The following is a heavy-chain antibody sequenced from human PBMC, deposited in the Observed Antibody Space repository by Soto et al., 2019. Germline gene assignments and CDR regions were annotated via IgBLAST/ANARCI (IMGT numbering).Heavy chain of an antibody. J-gene: IGHJ3*02. CDR2: IYHSGNT. V-gene: IGHV4-38-2*02. Sequence: SETLSLTCSVSGYSISSGYYWGWIRQPPGRGLEWIGSIYHSGNTYYNPSLKSQVTISVDTSKNQFSLKLTSVTAADTAVYYCARATYYDFWSGFFDIWGQGTMVTVSS. D-gene: IGHD3-3*01. CDR3: ARATYYDFWSGFFDI. CDR1: GYSISSGYY.